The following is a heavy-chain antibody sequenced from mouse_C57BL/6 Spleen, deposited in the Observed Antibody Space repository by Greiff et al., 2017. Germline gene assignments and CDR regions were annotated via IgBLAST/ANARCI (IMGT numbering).Heavy chain of an antibody. V-gene: IGHV1-78*01. J-gene: IGHJ3*01. CDR2: IYPRDGST. D-gene: IGHD2-2*01. CDR3: AREGYGYDEWAWFAY. Sequence: QVQLQQSDAELVKPGASVKISCKVSGYTFTDHTIHWMKQRPEQGLEWIGYIYPRDGSTKYNEKFKGKATLTADKSSSTAYMQLNSLTSEDSAVYFCAREGYGYDEWAWFAYWGQGTLVTVSA. CDR1: GYTFTDHT.